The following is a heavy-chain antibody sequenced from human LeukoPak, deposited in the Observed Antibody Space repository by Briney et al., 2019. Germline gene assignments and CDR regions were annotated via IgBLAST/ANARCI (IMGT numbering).Heavy chain of an antibody. Sequence: GASVKVSCKASGYTFTGHYMHWVRQAPGQGLEWMGWINPNSGGTNYAQKFQGRVTMTRDTSISTAYMELSRLRSDDTAVYYCARYSYGLNWYFDLWGSGTLVTVSS. D-gene: IGHD5-18*01. V-gene: IGHV1-2*02. CDR3: ARYSYGLNWYFDL. J-gene: IGHJ2*01. CDR2: INPNSGGT. CDR1: GYTFTGHY.